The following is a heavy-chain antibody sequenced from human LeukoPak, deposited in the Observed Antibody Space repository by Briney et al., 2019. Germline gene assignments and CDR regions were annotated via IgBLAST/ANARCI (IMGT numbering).Heavy chain of an antibody. J-gene: IGHJ4*02. V-gene: IGHV3-30*18. D-gene: IGHD2-15*01. Sequence: GGSLRLSCAASGFTFSSYGMHWVRQAQGKGLEWVALISYDGSNKFYADSVKGRFTISRDNSKNTLYLQMNSLRAEDTAVYYCAKSPLVGYYFDYWGQGTLVTVSS. CDR3: AKSPLVGYYFDY. CDR1: GFTFSSYG. CDR2: ISYDGSNK.